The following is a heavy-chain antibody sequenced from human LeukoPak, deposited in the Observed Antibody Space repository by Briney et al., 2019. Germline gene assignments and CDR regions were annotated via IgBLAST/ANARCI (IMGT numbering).Heavy chain of an antibody. Sequence: PWEPLSLTCTVSGRSISGWLWCWLRQPPGKVLEWIGYIYYSGSTNYNPSLKSRVTISVDTSKNQFSLKLSSVTAADTAVYYCARSYDFWSGYPDYWGQGTLVTVSS. D-gene: IGHD3-3*01. V-gene: IGHV4-59*01. CDR1: GRSISGWL. J-gene: IGHJ4*02. CDR2: IYYSGST. CDR3: ARSYDFWSGYPDY.